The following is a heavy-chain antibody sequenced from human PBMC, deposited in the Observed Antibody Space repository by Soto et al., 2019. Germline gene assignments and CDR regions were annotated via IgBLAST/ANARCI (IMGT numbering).Heavy chain of an antibody. J-gene: IGHJ5*02. V-gene: IGHV3-21*01. Sequence: GGSLRLSCAASGFTFRSFTMNWVRQAPGKGLEWVSTISSNSAYIYYTDALRGRFTISRDNAKNSLHLQMNSLRAEDTAVYYCTRDASRDSSARGWFDPWGPGTLVIAPQ. CDR3: TRDASRDSSARGWFDP. CDR1: GFTFRSFT. CDR2: ISSNSAYI. D-gene: IGHD6-13*01.